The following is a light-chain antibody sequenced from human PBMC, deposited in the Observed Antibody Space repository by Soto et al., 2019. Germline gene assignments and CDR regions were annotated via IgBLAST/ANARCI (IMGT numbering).Light chain of an antibody. V-gene: IGKV3-15*01. Sequence: EIVMTQSPATLSLSPGERATLSCRASQSVSHNLAWYQAKPGQAPRLLIHGASTRATDIPARFSGSGSGTEFTLTISSLQSEDFAIYYCQHFRTFGGGTKVEIK. CDR3: QHFRT. J-gene: IGKJ4*01. CDR2: GAS. CDR1: QSVSHN.